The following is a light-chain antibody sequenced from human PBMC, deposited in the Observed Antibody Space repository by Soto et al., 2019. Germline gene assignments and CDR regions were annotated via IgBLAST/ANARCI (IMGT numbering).Light chain of an antibody. Sequence: EIVMTQSLATLSVSPGERFVRSCRATQTVTNKLAWYQQKPGQAPRLLIYDASTRATGIPARFSGSGSGTEFTLTISSLQSEDFVLYYCQQYNSWPVTFGGGTKLEIK. J-gene: IGKJ4*01. CDR2: DAS. V-gene: IGKV3-15*01. CDR1: QTVTNK. CDR3: QQYNSWPVT.